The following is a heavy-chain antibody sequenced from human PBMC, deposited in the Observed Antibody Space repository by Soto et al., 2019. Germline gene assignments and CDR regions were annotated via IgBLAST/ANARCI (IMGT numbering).Heavy chain of an antibody. CDR2: ISSSSSYI. Sequence: GGSLRLSCSASGFTFRSYSMNWVRQAPGKGLEWVSSISSSSSYIYYADSVKGRFTISRDNAKNSLYLQMNSLRAEDTAVYYCARASCTNGVCYYYYYGMDVWGQGTTVTVSS. J-gene: IGHJ6*02. V-gene: IGHV3-21*01. CDR3: ARASCTNGVCYYYYYGMDV. CDR1: GFTFRSYS. D-gene: IGHD2-8*01.